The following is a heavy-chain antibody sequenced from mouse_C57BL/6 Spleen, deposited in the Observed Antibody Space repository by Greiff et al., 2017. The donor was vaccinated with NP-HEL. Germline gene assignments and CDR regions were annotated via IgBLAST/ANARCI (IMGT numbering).Heavy chain of an antibody. J-gene: IGHJ2*01. CDR2: IDPETGGT. CDR3: TRGPYGYDY. V-gene: IGHV1-15*01. D-gene: IGHD2-2*01. Sequence: VKLVESGAELVRPGASVTLSCKASGYTFTDYEMHWVKQTPVHGLEWIGAIDPETGGTAYNQKFKGKAILTADKSSSTAYMELRSLTSEDSAVYYCTRGPYGYDYWGQGTTLTVSS. CDR1: GYTFTDYE.